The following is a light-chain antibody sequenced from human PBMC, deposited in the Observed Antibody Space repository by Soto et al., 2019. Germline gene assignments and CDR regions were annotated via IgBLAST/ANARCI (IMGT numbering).Light chain of an antibody. CDR3: QQYGGSPRT. V-gene: IGKV3-20*01. Sequence: ELGLTQSPSTLSLSPGKRATLSCRASQSVSSSSLAWYQQKRGQAPRLLIHDASSRATGIPDRFSGSGSGTDFTLTISRLEPEDFAVYYCQQYGGSPRTFGQGTKVDIK. CDR1: QSVSSSS. J-gene: IGKJ1*01. CDR2: DAS.